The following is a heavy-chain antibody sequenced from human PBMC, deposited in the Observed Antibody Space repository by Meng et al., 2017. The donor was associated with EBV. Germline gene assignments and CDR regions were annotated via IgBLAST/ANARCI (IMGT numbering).Heavy chain of an antibody. CDR3: ARDRGGYYDSSGYYAD. CDR1: GGSISSSNG. D-gene: IGHD3-22*01. V-gene: IGHV4-4*02. Sequence: QLQLQESGPGLVKPSGTLSVTGAVLGGSISSSNGWSWVRQPPGKGLEWIWEMYHSGSTNYNPSLKSRVTISVDKSKNQFSLKLSSVTAADTAVYYCARDRGGYYDSSGYYADWGQGTMVTVSS. CDR2: MYHSGST. J-gene: IGHJ4*02.